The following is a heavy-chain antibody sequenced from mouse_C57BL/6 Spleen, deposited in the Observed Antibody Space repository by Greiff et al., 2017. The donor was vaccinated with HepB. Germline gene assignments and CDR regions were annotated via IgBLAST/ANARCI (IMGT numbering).Heavy chain of an antibody. D-gene: IGHD2-1*01. CDR3: ARLGYGNYVPFAY. J-gene: IGHJ2*01. V-gene: IGHV1-42*01. Sequence: VQLQQSGPELVKPGASVKISCKASGYSFTGYYMNWVKQSPEKSLEWIGEINPSTGGTTYNQKFKAKATLTVDKSSSTAYMQLKSLTSEDSAVYYCARLGYGNYVPFAYWGQGTTLTVSS. CDR2: INPSTGGT. CDR1: GYSFTGYY.